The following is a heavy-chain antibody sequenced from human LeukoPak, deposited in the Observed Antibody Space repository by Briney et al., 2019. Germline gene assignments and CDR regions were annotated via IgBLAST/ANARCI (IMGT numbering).Heavy chain of an antibody. D-gene: IGHD2-15*01. J-gene: IGHJ3*01. Sequence: SETLSLTCTVSGGSISSSSYYWGGIRQPPGKGLEWIGSIYYSGSTYYNPSLKSRVTISVDTSKNQFSLKLSSVTAADTAVYYCARAGDLIVVAMGAFDVWGQGTMVTVSS. CDR2: IYYSGST. CDR3: ARAGDLIVVAMGAFDV. CDR1: GGSISSSSYY. V-gene: IGHV4-39*01.